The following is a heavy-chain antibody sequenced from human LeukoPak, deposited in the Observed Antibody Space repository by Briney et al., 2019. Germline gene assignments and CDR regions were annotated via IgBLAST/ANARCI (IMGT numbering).Heavy chain of an antibody. CDR1: GGSISSYY. CDR3: ARTELRGVIKS. D-gene: IGHD3-10*01. J-gene: IGHJ5*02. CDR2: THHSGST. V-gene: IGHV4-38-2*02. Sequence: PSETLSLTCTVSGGSISSYYWGWIRQPPGKGPEWIGSTHHSGSTYYNPSLKSRVTISIDTSKNQFSLRLRSVTAADTAVYYCARTELRGVIKSWGQGTLVTVSS.